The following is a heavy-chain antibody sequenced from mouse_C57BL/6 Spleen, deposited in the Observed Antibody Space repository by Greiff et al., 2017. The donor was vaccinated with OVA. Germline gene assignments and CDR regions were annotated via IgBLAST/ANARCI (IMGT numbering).Heavy chain of an antibody. V-gene: IGHV5-17*01. CDR2: ISSGSSTI. D-gene: IGHD2-4*01. CDR3: ARRDYDYDEGYAMDY. CDR1: GFTFSDYG. Sequence: EVKLMESGGGLVKPGGSLKLSCAASGFTFSDYGMHWVRQAPEKGLEWVAYISSGSSTIYYADTVKGRFTISRDNAKNTLFLQMTSLRSEDTAMYYCARRDYDYDEGYAMDYWGQGTSVTVSS. J-gene: IGHJ4*01.